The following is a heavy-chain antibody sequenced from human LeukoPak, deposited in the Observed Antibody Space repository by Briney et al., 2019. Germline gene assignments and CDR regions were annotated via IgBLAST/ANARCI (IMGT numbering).Heavy chain of an antibody. CDR1: GGSINNYY. CDR3: ARGMMPDWFDF. CDR2: IFEIGNT. J-gene: IGHJ5*01. D-gene: IGHD2-2*01. Sequence: PSETLSLTCSVSGGSINNYYGTWIRQPPGKGLEWVGYIFEIGNTNYNPSLKSRVTVSLETSKNQFSLRLNSVTAADTAVYYCARGMMPDWFDFWGQGTLVTVSS. V-gene: IGHV4-59*01.